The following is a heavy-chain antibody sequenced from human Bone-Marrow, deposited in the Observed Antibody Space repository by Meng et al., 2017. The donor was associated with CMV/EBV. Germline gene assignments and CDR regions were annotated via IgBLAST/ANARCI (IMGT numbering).Heavy chain of an antibody. J-gene: IGHJ4*02. Sequence: ASVKVSCKASGYTFTGYYIHWVRQAPEKGLEWMGGFDPDEGETLYAQKFQGRVTMTEDTSIDTAYMELSSLRSEDTAMYYCALVVYNCGGDCYSTHWGQGTVVTVSS. V-gene: IGHV1-24*01. CDR1: GYTFTGYY. D-gene: IGHD2-21*01. CDR2: FDPDEGET. CDR3: ALVVYNCGGDCYSTH.